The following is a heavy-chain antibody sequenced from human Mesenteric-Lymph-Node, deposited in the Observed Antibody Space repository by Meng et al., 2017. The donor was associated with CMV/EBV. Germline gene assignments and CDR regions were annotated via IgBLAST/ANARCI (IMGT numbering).Heavy chain of an antibody. CDR1: GFSVNYIY. Sequence: ESLKISCAASGFSVNYIYMSWVRQAPGKGLEWIGEINHNGSTNYNPSLKSRVSMSIDTSKNQFSLKLSSVTAEDTAVYYCARLRIALFGVALGTYFDYWGQGTLVTVSS. D-gene: IGHD3-3*01. CDR2: INHNGST. CDR3: ARLRIALFGVALGTYFDY. V-gene: IGHV4-34*01. J-gene: IGHJ4*02.